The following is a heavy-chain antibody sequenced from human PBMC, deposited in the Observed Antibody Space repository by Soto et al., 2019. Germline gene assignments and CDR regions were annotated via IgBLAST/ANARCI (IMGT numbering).Heavy chain of an antibody. CDR2: IYYSGST. J-gene: IGHJ4*02. D-gene: IGHD3-9*01. CDR1: GGSISSGDYY. Sequence: PSETLSLTCTVSGGSISSGDYYWSWIRQPPGKGLEWIGYIYYSGSTYHNPSLKSRVTISVDTSKNQFSLKLSSVTAADTAVYYCARELRYFDWPVDYWGQGTLVTVYS. V-gene: IGHV4-30-4*01. CDR3: ARELRYFDWPVDY.